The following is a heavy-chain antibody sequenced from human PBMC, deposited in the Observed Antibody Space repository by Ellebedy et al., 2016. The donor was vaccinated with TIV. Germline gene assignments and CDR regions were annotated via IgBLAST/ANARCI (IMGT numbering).Heavy chain of an antibody. CDR3: AREVGGGQGDMDV. CDR1: GFTFPNYH. Sequence: PGGSLRLSCAASGFTFPNYHMHWVRQAPGKGLEWVALIWSDGSLEYYADSVKGRFTLSRDSAENTVYLHMNSLRADDTAVYYCAREVGGGQGDMDVWGQGTTVTVSS. V-gene: IGHV3-33*01. D-gene: IGHD1-26*01. J-gene: IGHJ6*02. CDR2: IWSDGSLE.